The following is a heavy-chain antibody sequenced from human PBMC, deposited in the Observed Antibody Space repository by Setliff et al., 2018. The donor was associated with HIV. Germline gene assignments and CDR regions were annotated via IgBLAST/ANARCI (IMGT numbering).Heavy chain of an antibody. CDR3: AADRGDYFELDYPYYHYMDV. J-gene: IGHJ6*03. V-gene: IGHV1-58*01. CDR1: GFTFSGSV. D-gene: IGHD3-22*01. Sequence: ASVKVSCKASGFTFSGSVVQWVRQARGQRLEWIGRIVVGSGKTDYAQKFQNRVTITGDMSTSTAYMELSSLRSEDTAVYYCAADRGDYFELDYPYYHYMDVWGKGTTVTVSS. CDR2: IVVGSGKT.